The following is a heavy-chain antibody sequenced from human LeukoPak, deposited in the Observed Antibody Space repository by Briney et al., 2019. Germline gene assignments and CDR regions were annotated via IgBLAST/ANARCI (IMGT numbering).Heavy chain of an antibody. Sequence: GGSLRLSCATFGFAFNTYGMHWVRQAPGKGLEWVAFVSPDGGTQNYADSVKGRFTISRDNSKNTLYLQMNSLRAEDTAVYYCAKEDGVQVLRFLEWLSAFDYWGQGTLVTVSS. CDR3: AKEDGVQVLRFLEWLSAFDY. CDR2: VSPDGGTQ. CDR1: GFAFNTYG. V-gene: IGHV3-30*02. J-gene: IGHJ4*02. D-gene: IGHD3-3*01.